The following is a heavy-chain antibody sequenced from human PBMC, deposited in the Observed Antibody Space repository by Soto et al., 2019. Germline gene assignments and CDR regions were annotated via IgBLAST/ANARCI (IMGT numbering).Heavy chain of an antibody. D-gene: IGHD4-17*01. CDR2: ISYDGSNK. Sequence: QVQLVESGGGVVQPWRSLRLSCAASGFTFNSYGMHWVRQAPGKGLEWVTVISYDGSNKYYEDSVKGRFTIYRDNSKNTLYLQMNSLRAEDTAVYYCAKGGPYGDYLSDYFDYWGQGTLVTVSS. J-gene: IGHJ4*02. V-gene: IGHV3-30*18. CDR3: AKGGPYGDYLSDYFDY. CDR1: GFTFNSYG.